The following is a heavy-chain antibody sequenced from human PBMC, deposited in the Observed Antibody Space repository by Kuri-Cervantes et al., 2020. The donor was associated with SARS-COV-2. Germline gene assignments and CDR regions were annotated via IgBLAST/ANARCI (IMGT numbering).Heavy chain of an antibody. CDR1: GFTFDDYT. D-gene: IGHD3-3*01. CDR2: ISWDGGST. J-gene: IGHJ4*02. Sequence: GGSLRLSCAASGFTFDDYTMHWVRQAPGKGLEWVSLISWDGGSTYYADSVKGRFTISRDNSKNTLYLQMNSLRAEDTAVYYCAKEFTIFGVVPFDYWGQGTLVTVSS. V-gene: IGHV3-43*01. CDR3: AKEFTIFGVVPFDY.